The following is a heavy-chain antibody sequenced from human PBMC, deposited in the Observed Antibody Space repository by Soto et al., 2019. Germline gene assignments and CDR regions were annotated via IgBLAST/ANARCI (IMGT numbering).Heavy chain of an antibody. Sequence: QLQLQESGSGLVKPSQTLSLTCAVSGGSISSGGYSWSWIRQPPGKGLEWIGYIYHSGSTYYNPSVKSPDTISVDTSKNQFSLNLSSVTAADTAVYYCARVSGPYCGADCYPPKPSSFAPWRQGTLVNVSS. CDR3: ARVSGPYCGADCYPPKPSSFAP. D-gene: IGHD2-21*02. J-gene: IGHJ5*02. CDR2: IYHSGST. CDR1: GGSISSGGYS. V-gene: IGHV4-30-2*01.